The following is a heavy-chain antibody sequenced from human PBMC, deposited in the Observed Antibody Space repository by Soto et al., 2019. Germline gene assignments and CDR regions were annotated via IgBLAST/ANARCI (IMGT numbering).Heavy chain of an antibody. D-gene: IGHD5-18*01. Sequence: TRPLTCTVAEGSGLIHDWTRIRQPPGKGLEWLGYIFYSGSTFYNPSLKSRVTISIHTSKSQFSLQLTSVTAADTAVYYCARGAADTAMVDSWGQGTLVTVSS. J-gene: IGHJ4*02. CDR1: EGSGLIHD. CDR3: ARGAADTAMVDS. V-gene: IGHV4-59*02. CDR2: IFYSGST.